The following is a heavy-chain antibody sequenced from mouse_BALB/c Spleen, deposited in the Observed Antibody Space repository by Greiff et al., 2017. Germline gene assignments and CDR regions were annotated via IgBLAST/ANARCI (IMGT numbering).Heavy chain of an antibody. CDR3: AIDSSGYLAY. CDR1: GFTFSSYA. J-gene: IGHJ3*01. D-gene: IGHD3-1*01. CDR2: ISSGGST. V-gene: IGHV5-6-5*01. Sequence: EVKLVESGGGLVKPGGSLKLSCAASGFTFSSYAMSWVRQTPEKRLEWVASISSGGSTYYPDSVKGRFTISRDNARNILYLQMSSLRSEDTAMYYCAIDSSGYLAYWGQGTLVTVSA.